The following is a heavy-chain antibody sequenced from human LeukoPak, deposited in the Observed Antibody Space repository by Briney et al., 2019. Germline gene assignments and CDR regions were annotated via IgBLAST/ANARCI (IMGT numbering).Heavy chain of an antibody. CDR2: IYYSGST. V-gene: IGHV4-30-4*01. CDR3: ARDRYFIGFDY. Sequence: SETLSLTCSVSGGSVSSGDYYWSWIRQPPGKGLEWIGYIYYSGSTYYNPSLKSRVSISVDTSKNQFSLKLTSVTAADTAVYYCARDRYFIGFDYWGQGTLVAVSS. CDR1: GGSVSSGDYY. D-gene: IGHD3-9*01. J-gene: IGHJ4*02.